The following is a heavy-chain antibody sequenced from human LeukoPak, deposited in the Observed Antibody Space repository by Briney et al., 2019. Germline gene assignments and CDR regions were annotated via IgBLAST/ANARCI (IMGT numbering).Heavy chain of an antibody. D-gene: IGHD3-9*01. J-gene: IGHJ4*02. V-gene: IGHV3-7*03. CDR2: IKQDGSEK. CDR3: AKAGRYFDWLLGN. Sequence: GGSLRLSCAASGFTFSSYWMSWVRQAPGKGLEWVANIKQDGSEKYYVDSVKGRFTISRDNAKNSLYLQMNSLRAEDTALYYCAKAGRYFDWLLGNWGQGTLVTVSS. CDR1: GFTFSSYW.